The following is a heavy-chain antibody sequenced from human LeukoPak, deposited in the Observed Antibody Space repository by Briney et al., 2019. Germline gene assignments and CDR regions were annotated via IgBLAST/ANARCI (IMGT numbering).Heavy chain of an antibody. D-gene: IGHD6-13*01. V-gene: IGHV3-7*01. J-gene: IGHJ4*02. CDR3: TREAAAGIGY. Sequence: GGSLRLSCAASGFTFSTYWMSWVRQAPGKGLEWVANIKQDGSEKYYLDSVKGRFAISRDNAKNSLYLQMNSLRAEDTAVYFCTREAAAGIGYWGQGNPGHRLL. CDR2: IKQDGSEK. CDR1: GFTFSTYW.